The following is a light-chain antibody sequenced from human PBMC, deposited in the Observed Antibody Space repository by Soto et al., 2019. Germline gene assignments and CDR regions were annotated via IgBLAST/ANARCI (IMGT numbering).Light chain of an antibody. CDR2: KVS. J-gene: IGKJ1*01. CDR3: MQGTHWPLT. V-gene: IGKV2-30*01. CDR1: QSIAYSDGNTN. Sequence: DVVMTQSPLSLPVALGQPASISCRSSQSIAYSDGNTNLNWFLQRPGQSPRRLIYKVSNRDSGVPDRFSGSGSGTDFTLKISRVEAEDVGVYYCMQGTHWPLTFGQGTKVEIK.